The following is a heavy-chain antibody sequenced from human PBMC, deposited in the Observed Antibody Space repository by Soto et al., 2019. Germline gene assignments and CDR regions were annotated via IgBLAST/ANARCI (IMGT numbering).Heavy chain of an antibody. CDR1: GGSFSGYY. CDR2: INHSGST. Sequence: QVQLQQWGAGLLKPSETLSLTCAVYGGSFSGYYWSWIRQPPGKGLEWIGEINHSGSTNYNPSHKSRVTISVDTSKNQFSLKLRSVTAADTAVYYCARGRGRSSAAALNNWGQGTLVTVSS. J-gene: IGHJ4*02. D-gene: IGHD2-2*01. V-gene: IGHV4-34*01. CDR3: ARGRGRSSAAALNN.